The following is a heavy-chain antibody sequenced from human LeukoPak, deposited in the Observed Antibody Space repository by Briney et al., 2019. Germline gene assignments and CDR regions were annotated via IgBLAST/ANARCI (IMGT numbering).Heavy chain of an antibody. J-gene: IGHJ6*03. CDR3: ARPPRGVYYGSGSYYEISYYYYMDV. CDR2: ISSSSSYI. V-gene: IGHV3-21*01. Sequence: PGGSLRLSCAASGFTFSSYSMNWVRQAPGKGLEWVSSISSSSSYIYYADSVKGRFTISRDNAKNSLYLQMNSLRAEDTAVYYCARPPRGVYYGSGSYYEISYYYYMDVWGKGTTVTVSS. CDR1: GFTFSSYS. D-gene: IGHD3-10*01.